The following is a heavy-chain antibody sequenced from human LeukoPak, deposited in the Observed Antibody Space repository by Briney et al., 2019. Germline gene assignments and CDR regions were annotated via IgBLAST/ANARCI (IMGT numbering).Heavy chain of an antibody. J-gene: IGHJ4*02. Sequence: KTSETLSLTCAVSGGSISSSNWWSWVRQPPGKGLEWIGEIYHSGSTNYNPSLKSRVTISVDKSKNQFSLKLSSVTAADTAVYYCARVIPLPSSSYLDYWGQGTLVTVSS. CDR2: IYHSGST. D-gene: IGHD6-13*01. CDR1: GGSISSSNW. CDR3: ARVIPLPSSSYLDY. V-gene: IGHV4-4*02.